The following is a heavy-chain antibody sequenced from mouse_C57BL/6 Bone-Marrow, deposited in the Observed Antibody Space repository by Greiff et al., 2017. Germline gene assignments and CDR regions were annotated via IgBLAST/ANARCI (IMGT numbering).Heavy chain of an antibody. CDR1: GYTFTSYG. V-gene: IGHV1-81*01. J-gene: IGHJ1*03. CDR2: IYPRSGNT. D-gene: IGHD2-4*01. Sequence: VKLQQSGAELARPGASVKLSCKASGYTFTSYGISWVKQRTGQGLEWIGEIYPRSGNTYYNEKFKGKATLTADKSSSTAYMELRSLTSEDSAVYFCARLRLRRSWYCDVWGTGTTVTVSS. CDR3: ARLRLRRSWYCDV.